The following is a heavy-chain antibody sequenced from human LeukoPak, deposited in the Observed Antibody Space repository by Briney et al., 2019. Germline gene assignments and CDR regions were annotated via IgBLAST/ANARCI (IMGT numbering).Heavy chain of an antibody. Sequence: GGSLRLSCAASGFTFDDYAMHWVRQAPGKGLEWVSGISWNSGSIVYADSVKGRFTISRDNAKNSLYLQMNSLRAEDTAVYYCAKENYYGSGSYSPFDYWGQGTLVTVSS. V-gene: IGHV3-9*01. J-gene: IGHJ4*02. D-gene: IGHD3-10*01. CDR1: GFTFDDYA. CDR2: ISWNSGSI. CDR3: AKENYYGSGSYSPFDY.